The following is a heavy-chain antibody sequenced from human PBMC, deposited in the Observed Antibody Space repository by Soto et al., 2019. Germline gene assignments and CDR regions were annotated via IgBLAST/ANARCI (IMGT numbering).Heavy chain of an antibody. CDR2: IFYSGST. J-gene: IGHJ2*01. CDR1: GDSISSSNYF. Sequence: SETLSLTCTVSGDSISSSNYFWGWIRQPPGKGLEWIGTIFYSGSTYYNPSLKSRVTISVDTSKNQFSLRLISVTAADTALYYCARAGDSSGYYYDWYFDLWGRGTLVTVSS. V-gene: IGHV4-39*01. D-gene: IGHD3-22*01. CDR3: ARAGDSSGYYYDWYFDL.